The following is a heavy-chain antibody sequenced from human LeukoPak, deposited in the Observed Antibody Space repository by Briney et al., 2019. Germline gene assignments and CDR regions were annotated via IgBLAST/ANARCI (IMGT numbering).Heavy chain of an antibody. Sequence: GGSLRLSCAASGFTFSSYAMSWVRQVPGRGLEWVSVISGSGDNTYYADSVKGRFTISRDNSKNMLYLQMNSLRAEDTAVYYCAKWKYSNSGIDDYRGQGTLVTVSS. D-gene: IGHD6-6*01. CDR3: AKWKYSNSGIDDY. CDR2: ISGSGDNT. V-gene: IGHV3-23*01. J-gene: IGHJ4*02. CDR1: GFTFSSYA.